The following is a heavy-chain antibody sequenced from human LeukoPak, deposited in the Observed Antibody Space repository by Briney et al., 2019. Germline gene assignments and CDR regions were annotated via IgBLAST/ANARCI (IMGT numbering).Heavy chain of an antibody. D-gene: IGHD2/OR15-2a*01. J-gene: IGHJ3*02. CDR2: TYYSGST. CDR1: GGSISSSSYY. Sequence: PSETLSLTCTVSGGSISSSSYYWGWIRQPPGKGLEWIGSTYYSGSTYYNPSLKSRVTISVDTSKNQFSLKLSSVTAADTAVYYCARAVSYPRADAFDIWGQGTMVTVSS. V-gene: IGHV4-39*07. CDR3: ARAVSYPRADAFDI.